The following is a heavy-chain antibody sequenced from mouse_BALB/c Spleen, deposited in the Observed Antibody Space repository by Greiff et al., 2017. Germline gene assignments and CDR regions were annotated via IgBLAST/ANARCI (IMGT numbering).Heavy chain of an antibody. CDR3: ARNIYDGYAMDY. Sequence: VKLMESGAELVRPGTSVKISCKASGYTFTNYWLGWVKQRPGHGLEWIGDIYPGGGYTNYNEKFKGKATLTADTSSSTAYMQLSSLTSEDSAVYFCARNIYDGYAMDYWGQGTSVTVSS. CDR2: IYPGGGYT. D-gene: IGHD2-3*01. J-gene: IGHJ4*01. V-gene: IGHV1-63*02. CDR1: GYTFTNYW.